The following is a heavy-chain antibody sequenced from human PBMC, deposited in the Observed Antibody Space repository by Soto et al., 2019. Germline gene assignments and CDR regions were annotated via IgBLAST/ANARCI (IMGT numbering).Heavy chain of an antibody. CDR2: INQAESVE. V-gene: IGHV3-7*01. CDR3: ASLLGDVTTFDN. Sequence: GGSLRLSCVASGISFSSNWMSWVRQAPGKGLEWVASINQAESVEHYVDSVKGRFTVSRDNAKNSLFLEMNSLRGEDTAIYYCASLLGDVTTFDNWGQGTLVTVSS. CDR1: GISFSSNW. J-gene: IGHJ4*02. D-gene: IGHD1-1*01.